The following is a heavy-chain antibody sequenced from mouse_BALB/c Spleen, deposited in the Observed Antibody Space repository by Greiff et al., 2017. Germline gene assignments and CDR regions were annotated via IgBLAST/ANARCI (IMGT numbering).Heavy chain of an antibody. CDR3: AQRGYGYDYAMDY. J-gene: IGHJ4*01. CDR2: IDPENGNT. CDR1: GFTIKDYY. Sequence: VQLQQSGAELVRPGALVKLSCKASGFTIKDYYMHWVKQRPEQGLEWIGWIDPENGNTIYDPKFQGKASITADTSSNTAYLQLSSLTSEDTAVYSCAQRGYGYDYAMDYWGQGTSVTVSS. D-gene: IGHD2-2*01. V-gene: IGHV14-1*02.